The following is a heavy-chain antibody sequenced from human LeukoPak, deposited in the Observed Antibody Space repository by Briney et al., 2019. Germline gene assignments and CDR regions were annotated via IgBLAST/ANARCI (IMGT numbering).Heavy chain of an antibody. CDR3: ARGPFIYSSGYYRTSFDY. CDR2: INHSGST. Sequence: SETLSLTCAVYGGSFSGYYWSWIRQPPGKGLEWIGEINHSGSTNYNPSLKSRVTISVDTSKNQFSLKLSSVTAADTAVYYCARGPFIYSSGYYRTSFDYWGQGTLVTVSS. V-gene: IGHV4-34*01. D-gene: IGHD3-22*01. CDR1: GGSFSGYY. J-gene: IGHJ4*02.